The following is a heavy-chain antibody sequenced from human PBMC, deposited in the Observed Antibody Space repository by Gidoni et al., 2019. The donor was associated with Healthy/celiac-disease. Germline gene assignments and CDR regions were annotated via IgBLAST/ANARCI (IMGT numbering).Heavy chain of an antibody. D-gene: IGHD3-22*01. Sequence: QVQLQESGPGLVKPSETLSLTCAVSGYSISSGYYWGWIRQPPGKGLEWIGSIYHSGSTNYNPSLKSRVTISVDTSKNQFSLKLSSVTAADTAVYYCARIDSSGYYWFDYWGQGTLVTVSS. CDR2: IYHSGST. CDR3: ARIDSSGYYWFDY. CDR1: GYSISSGYY. J-gene: IGHJ4*02. V-gene: IGHV4-38-2*01.